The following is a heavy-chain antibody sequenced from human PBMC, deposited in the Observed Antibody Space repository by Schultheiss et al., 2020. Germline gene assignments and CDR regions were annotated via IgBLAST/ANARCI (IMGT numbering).Heavy chain of an antibody. CDR3: ARGRYYYDSSGYYDY. CDR2: ISYDGGNN. Sequence: WGSMRLSCAASGFTFSSYGMHWVRQAPGKGLEWVAVISYDGGNNYYADSVEGRFTISRDDAKNSFYLQMNSLSAVDTAVYYCARGRYYYDSSGYYDYWSKGILVTVSS. V-gene: IGHV3-30*03. J-gene: IGHJ4*02. D-gene: IGHD3-22*01. CDR1: GFTFSSYG.